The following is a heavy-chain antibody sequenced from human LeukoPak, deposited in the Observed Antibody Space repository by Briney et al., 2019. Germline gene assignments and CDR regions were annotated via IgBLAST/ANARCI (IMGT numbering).Heavy chain of an antibody. CDR3: TRMTTGHDY. J-gene: IGHJ4*02. CDR1: GVSFNDYY. D-gene: IGHD4-17*01. V-gene: IGHV4-34*10. Sequence: SETLSLTCAVSGVSFNDYYWSWVRQTPGKGLEWSGEINHSGYTNDSPSLKSRVTMSIDTSRKQFSLNLRSVTVADTGIYYCTRMTTGHDYWGPGTLVTVSS. CDR2: INHSGYT.